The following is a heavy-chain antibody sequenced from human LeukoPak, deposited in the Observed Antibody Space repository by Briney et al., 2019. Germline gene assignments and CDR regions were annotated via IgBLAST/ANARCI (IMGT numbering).Heavy chain of an antibody. V-gene: IGHV3-74*01. CDR3: ARGGVYSTSAVDY. D-gene: IGHD6-6*01. CDR2: INTDGSSA. CDR1: GFTFSSYW. J-gene: IGHJ4*02. Sequence: GGSLRLSCAASGFTFSSYWMHWVRQAPGKGLLWVSRINTDGSSATYADSVKGRFTISRDNAKNTLYLQMNSLRAEDTAVYYCARGGVYSTSAVDYWGQGTLVTVSS.